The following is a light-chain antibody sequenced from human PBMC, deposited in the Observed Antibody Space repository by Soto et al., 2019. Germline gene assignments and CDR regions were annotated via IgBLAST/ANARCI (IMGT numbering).Light chain of an antibody. Sequence: EIVMTQSPATLSVSPGERATLSCRAGQSVSSNFAWYQQKPGQAPRLLIYGASTRATGIPARFSGSGSGTEFTLTISSLQSEDFAVYYCQQYNKWPPITFGQGTRLEIK. CDR3: QQYNKWPPIT. V-gene: IGKV3-15*01. CDR1: QSVSSN. J-gene: IGKJ5*01. CDR2: GAS.